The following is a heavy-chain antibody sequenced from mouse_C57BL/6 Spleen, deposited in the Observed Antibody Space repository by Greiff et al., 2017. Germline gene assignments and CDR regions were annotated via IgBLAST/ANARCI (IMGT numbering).Heavy chain of an antibody. V-gene: IGHV1-61*01. Sequence: VQLQQPGAELVRPGSSVKLSCKASGYTFTSYWMDWVKQRPGQGLEWIGNIYPSDSETHYNQKFKDKATLTVDKSSSTAYMQLSSLTSEDSAVYCCARRGLLPFDYWGQGTTLTVSS. CDR1: GYTFTSYW. D-gene: IGHD2-3*01. J-gene: IGHJ2*01. CDR3: ARRGLLPFDY. CDR2: IYPSDSET.